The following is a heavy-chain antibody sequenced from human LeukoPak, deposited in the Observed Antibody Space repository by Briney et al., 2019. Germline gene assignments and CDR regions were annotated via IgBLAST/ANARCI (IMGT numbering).Heavy chain of an antibody. CDR2: IYYSGST. Sequence: SETLSLTCTVSGGSISSSSYYWGWIRQPPGKGLEWIGSIYYSGSTYYNPSLKSRVTISVDTSKNQFSLKLSSVTAADTAVYYCARRLVFYIRYFDAAGMGVWGKGTSVTVSS. J-gene: IGHJ6*03. CDR3: ARRLVFYIRYFDAAGMGV. V-gene: IGHV4-39*01. CDR1: GGSISSSSYY. D-gene: IGHD3-9*01.